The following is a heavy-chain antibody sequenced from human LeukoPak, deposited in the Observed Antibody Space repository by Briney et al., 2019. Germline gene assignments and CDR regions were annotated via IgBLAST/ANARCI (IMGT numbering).Heavy chain of an antibody. Sequence: SETLSLTCTVSGGSISSGGYYWSWIRQPPGKGLEWIGSIYYSGSTYYNPSLKSRVTISVDTSKNQFSLKLSSVTAADTAVYYCASLVAAAGTGWFDPWGQGTLVTVSS. V-gene: IGHV4-39*01. CDR3: ASLVAAAGTGWFDP. D-gene: IGHD6-13*01. CDR2: IYYSGST. CDR1: GGSISSGGYY. J-gene: IGHJ5*02.